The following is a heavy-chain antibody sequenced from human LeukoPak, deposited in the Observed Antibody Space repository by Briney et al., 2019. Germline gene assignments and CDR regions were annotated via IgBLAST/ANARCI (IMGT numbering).Heavy chain of an antibody. Sequence: PSETLSLTCAVYGYSISSGGYSRSPIRQPPVKGLERIGNIYHSGSTYYNPYLKSRVTISVDRSKSQFSLHMSSVTAADTAVYYCASASNSALGLSYFDHWGQGSLVTVSS. CDR1: GYSISSGGYS. D-gene: IGHD5-18*01. CDR3: ASASNSALGLSYFDH. V-gene: IGHV4-30-2*02. CDR2: IYHSGST. J-gene: IGHJ4*02.